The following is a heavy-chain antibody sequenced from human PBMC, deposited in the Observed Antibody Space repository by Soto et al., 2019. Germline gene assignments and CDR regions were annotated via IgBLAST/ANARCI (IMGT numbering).Heavy chain of an antibody. V-gene: IGHV4-59*04. CDR3: ASQHYYDSSGYYVGY. J-gene: IGHJ4*02. D-gene: IGHD3-22*01. Sequence: PSETLSLTCTVSGGSISSYYWSWIRQPPGKGLEWIGNIHYSGSTYYDSSLKTRVTISVDTSKNQFSLKLSSVTAADTAVYYCASQHYYDSSGYYVGYWGQGTQVTVSS. CDR2: IHYSGST. CDR1: GGSISSYY.